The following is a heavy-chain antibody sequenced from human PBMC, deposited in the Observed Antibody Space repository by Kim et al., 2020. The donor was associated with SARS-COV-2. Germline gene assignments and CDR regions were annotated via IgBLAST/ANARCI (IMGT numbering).Heavy chain of an antibody. V-gene: IGHV3-43*01. CDR3: AKGAPVGRYPFWY. Sequence: YADSGKGRFTISRDNSKNSLYLQMNSLRTEDTALYYCAKGAPVGRYPFWYWGQGTLVTVSS. J-gene: IGHJ4*02. D-gene: IGHD3-3*01.